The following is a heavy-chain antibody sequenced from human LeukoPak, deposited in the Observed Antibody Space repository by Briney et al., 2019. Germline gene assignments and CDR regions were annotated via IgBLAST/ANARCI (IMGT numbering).Heavy chain of an antibody. Sequence: PGGSLRLSCAASGFTFSSYEMNWVRQAPGKGLEWVSYISSSGSTIYYADSVKGRFTISRDNAKNSLYLQMNSLRAEDTAVYYCAKDAKRGYSYGYQSLSYMDVWGKGTTVTISS. J-gene: IGHJ6*03. D-gene: IGHD5-18*01. V-gene: IGHV3-48*03. CDR3: AKDAKRGYSYGYQSLSYMDV. CDR2: ISSSGSTI. CDR1: GFTFSSYE.